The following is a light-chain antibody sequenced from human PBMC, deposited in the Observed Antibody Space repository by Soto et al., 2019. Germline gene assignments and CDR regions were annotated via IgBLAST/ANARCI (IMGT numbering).Light chain of an antibody. CDR2: AAS. J-gene: IGKJ2*03. CDR1: QSISEW. V-gene: IGKV1-5*03. Sequence: DLQMTQSPSTLSAYVGDRVTITCRASQSISEWLAWYQQKPGKPPNILIYAASTLASGVPSRFSGSGSGTEFALTISSLQPEDLATYYCQQYDTYYSFGQGTKVEIK. CDR3: QQYDTYYS.